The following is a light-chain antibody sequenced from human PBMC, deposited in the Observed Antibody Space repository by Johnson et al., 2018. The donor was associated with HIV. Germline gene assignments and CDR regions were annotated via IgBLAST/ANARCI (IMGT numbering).Light chain of an antibody. CDR1: SSNIGNNY. Sequence: QSVLTQPPSVSAAPGQKVTISCSGSSSNIGNNYVSWYQQLPGTAPKLLIYDNNKRPSGIPDRFSGSKSGTSATLGITGLQTGDEADYYCGTWDSSLSAGNVIGTGTKVTCL. V-gene: IGLV1-51*01. CDR2: DNN. CDR3: GTWDSSLSAGNV. J-gene: IGLJ1*01.